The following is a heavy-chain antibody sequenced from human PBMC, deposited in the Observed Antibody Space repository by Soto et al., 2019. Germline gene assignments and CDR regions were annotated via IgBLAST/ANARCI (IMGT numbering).Heavy chain of an antibody. CDR2: IYYSGST. CDR1: GGSISSYY. D-gene: IGHD4-17*01. Sequence: PSETLSLTCTVSGGSISSYYWSWIRQPPGKGLEWIGYIYYSGSTNYNPSLKSRVTISVDTSKNRFSLKLSSVTAADTAVYYCARDYGDYIDYWGQGTLVTVSS. J-gene: IGHJ4*02. CDR3: ARDYGDYIDY. V-gene: IGHV4-59*01.